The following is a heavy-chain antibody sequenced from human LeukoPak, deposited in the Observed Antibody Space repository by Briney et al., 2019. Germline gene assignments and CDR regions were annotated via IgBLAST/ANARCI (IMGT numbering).Heavy chain of an antibody. CDR3: ARVDHGWHFDY. CDR2: INAGNGNT. D-gene: IGHD2-15*01. J-gene: IGHJ4*02. CDR1: GYTFTSYA. V-gene: IGHV1-3*01. Sequence: GASVKVSCKASGYTFTSYAMHWVRQAPGQRLEWMGWINAGNGNTKYSQKFQGRVTMTRDTSTSTVYMELSSLRSEDTAVYYCARVDHGWHFDYWGQGTLVTVSS.